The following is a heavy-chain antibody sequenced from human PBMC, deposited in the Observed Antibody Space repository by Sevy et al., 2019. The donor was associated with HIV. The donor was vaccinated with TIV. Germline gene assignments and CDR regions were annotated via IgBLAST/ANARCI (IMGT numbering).Heavy chain of an antibody. CDR2: IRTKAYGGTT. J-gene: IGHJ4*02. D-gene: IGHD3-10*02. Sequence: GGSLRLSCAASGFTFRNYAIHWVRQAPGKGLEWVGFIRTKAYGGTTEYAASVKGRFTISRDDSKSIAYLQMNSLKTDDTAVYYCTRGRYTYVPFDYWGQGTLVTVSS. CDR3: TRGRYTYVPFDY. V-gene: IGHV3-49*04. CDR1: GFTFRNYA.